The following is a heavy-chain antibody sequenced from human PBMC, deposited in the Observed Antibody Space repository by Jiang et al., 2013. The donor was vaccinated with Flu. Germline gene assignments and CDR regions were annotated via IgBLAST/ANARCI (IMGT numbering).Heavy chain of an antibody. Sequence: VKPSQTLSLTCTVSGGSISSGSYYWSWIRQPAGKGLEWIGRIYTSGSTNYNPSLKSRVTISVDTSKNQFSLKLSSVTAADTAVYYCARERPVIVGATRWGSYYFDYWGQGTLVTVSS. CDR3: ARERPVIVGATRWGSYYFDY. CDR2: IYTSGST. V-gene: IGHV4-61*02. CDR1: GGSISSGSYY. J-gene: IGHJ4*02. D-gene: IGHD1-26*01.